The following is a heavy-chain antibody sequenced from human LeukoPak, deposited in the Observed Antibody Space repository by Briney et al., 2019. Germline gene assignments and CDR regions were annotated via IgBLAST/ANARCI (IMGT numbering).Heavy chain of an antibody. CDR1: GFSLNTTAMC. CDR2: FDWGDDK. J-gene: IGHJ4*02. CDR3: ARMMVSSGSAFDY. Sequence: SGPALVKPTPTLTXTCTFSGFSLNTTAMCVSWIRQPPGKALEWLALFDWGDDKYYTTSLKTRLTISKDTSKNQVVLTMTNMDPVDTATYYCARMMVSSGSAFDYWGQGTMVTVSS. V-gene: IGHV2-70*01. D-gene: IGHD6-19*01.